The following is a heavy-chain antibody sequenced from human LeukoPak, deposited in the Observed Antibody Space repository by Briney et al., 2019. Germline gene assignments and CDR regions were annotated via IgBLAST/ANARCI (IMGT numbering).Heavy chain of an antibody. CDR1: GFTFSSYG. D-gene: IGHD3-9*01. Sequence: GGSLRLSCAASGFTFSSYGMHWVRQAPGKGLEWVAVISYDGSNKYYADSVKGRFTISRDNSKNTLYLQMNSLRAEDTAVYYCAKLGSGNLSPLDQLRYFDWSGAHFDYWGQGTLVTVSS. CDR2: ISYDGSNK. V-gene: IGHV3-30*18. J-gene: IGHJ4*02. CDR3: AKLGSGNLSPLDQLRYFDWSGAHFDY.